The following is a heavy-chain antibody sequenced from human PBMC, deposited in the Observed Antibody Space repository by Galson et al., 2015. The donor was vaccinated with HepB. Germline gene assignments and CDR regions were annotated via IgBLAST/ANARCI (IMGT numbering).Heavy chain of an antibody. V-gene: IGHV2-70*11. Sequence: PALVKPTQTLTLTCTFSGFSLSTSGMCVSWIRQPPGKALEWLARIDWDDDKYYSTSLKTRLTISKDTSKNQVVLTMTNMDPVDTATYYCARTQYYYGSGTQTVDAFDIWGQGTMVTVSS. CDR2: IDWDDDK. D-gene: IGHD3-10*01. CDR3: ARTQYYYGSGTQTVDAFDI. CDR1: GFSLSTSGMC. J-gene: IGHJ3*02.